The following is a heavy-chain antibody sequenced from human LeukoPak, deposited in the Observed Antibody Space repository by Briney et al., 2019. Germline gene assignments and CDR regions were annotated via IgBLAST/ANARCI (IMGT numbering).Heavy chain of an antibody. CDR1: GFTFSDYY. D-gene: IGHD2-2*01. CDR2: ISSSGSTI. V-gene: IGHV3-11*01. CDR3: ASQFLGYCSSTSCLNYYYYGMDV. Sequence: GGSLRLSCAASGFTFSDYYMSWIRQAPGKGLEWVSYISSSGSTIYYADSVKGRFTISRDNAKNSLYLQMNSLRAEDTAVYYCASQFLGYCSSTSCLNYYYYGMDVWGQGTTVTVSS. J-gene: IGHJ6*02.